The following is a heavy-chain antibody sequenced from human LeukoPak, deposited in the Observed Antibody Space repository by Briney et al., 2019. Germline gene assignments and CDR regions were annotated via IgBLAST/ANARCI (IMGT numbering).Heavy chain of an antibody. Sequence: SETLSLTCSASGGAISSYDGSWIRRPAGKGLEWIGRIYTSGSTNYNPSLKSRVTMSVDTSKNQFSLKLSSVTAADTAVYYCARERSYYDSSGYYRQFDYWGQATLVTVSS. CDR3: ARERSYYDSSGYYRQFDY. CDR1: GGAISSYD. J-gene: IGHJ4*02. CDR2: IYTSGST. V-gene: IGHV4-4*07. D-gene: IGHD3-22*01.